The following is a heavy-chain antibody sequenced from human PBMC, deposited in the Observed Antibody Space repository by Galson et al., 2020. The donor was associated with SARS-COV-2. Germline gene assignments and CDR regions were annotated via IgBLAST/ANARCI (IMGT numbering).Heavy chain of an antibody. CDR1: GFTFDDYA. Sequence: GGSLRLSCAASGFTFDDYAMHWVRQAPGKGLEWVSGISWNSGSIGYADSVKGRFTISRDNAKNSLYLQMNSLRAEDTALYYCAKAEGQLAVIPFDDWGQGTLVTVSS. CDR3: AKAEGQLAVIPFDD. D-gene: IGHD6-13*01. J-gene: IGHJ4*02. CDR2: ISWNSGSI. V-gene: IGHV3-9*01.